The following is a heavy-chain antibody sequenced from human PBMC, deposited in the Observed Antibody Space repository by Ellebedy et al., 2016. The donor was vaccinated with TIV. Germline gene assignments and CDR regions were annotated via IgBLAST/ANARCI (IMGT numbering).Heavy chain of an antibody. CDR3: ARGSRLTGTRCSDY. J-gene: IGHJ4*02. V-gene: IGHV4-39*07. Sequence: GSLRLXCTVSGGSISSSSFYWGWIRQPPGMGREWIGSNYYSGSTYYNPSLKSRVTISVDTSKNQFSLKLNSVTAADTAVYYCARGSRLTGTRCSDYWGQGTLVTVSS. CDR2: NYYSGST. D-gene: IGHD1-20*01. CDR1: GGSISSSSFY.